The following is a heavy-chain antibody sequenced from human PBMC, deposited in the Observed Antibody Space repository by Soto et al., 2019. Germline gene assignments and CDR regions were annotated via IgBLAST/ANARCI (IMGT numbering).Heavy chain of an antibody. CDR1: GYSFTSYW. CDR3: ARYSIVGAPGDFDY. Sequence: AGESLKISCKGSGYSFTSYWIAWVRQMPGKGLEWMGIIYPGDSDTRYSPSFQGQVAISADKSISTAYLQWSSLKASDTAMYYCARYSIVGAPGDFDYWGQGTLVTVSS. CDR2: IYPGDSDT. D-gene: IGHD1-26*01. J-gene: IGHJ4*02. V-gene: IGHV5-51*01.